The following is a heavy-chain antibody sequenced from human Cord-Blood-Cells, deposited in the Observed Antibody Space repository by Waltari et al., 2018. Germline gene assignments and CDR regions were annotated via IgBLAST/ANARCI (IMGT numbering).Heavy chain of an antibody. D-gene: IGHD1-20*01. CDR2: IIPIFGPA. CDR3: ARGVGRGYKWVYFDY. Sequence: APGKGLEWMGGIIPIFGPAKYAQKVEGRVKITADESTGTAYMELSSLRTKDTAVDYCARGVGRGYKWVYFDYWGQGTLVTVSS. J-gene: IGHJ4*02. V-gene: IGHV1-69*01.